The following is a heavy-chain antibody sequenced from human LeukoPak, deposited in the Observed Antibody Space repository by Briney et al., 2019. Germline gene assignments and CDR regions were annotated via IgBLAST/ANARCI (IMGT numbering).Heavy chain of an antibody. CDR2: IWYDGSNK. V-gene: IGHV3-33*01. J-gene: IGHJ4*02. CDR3: ARGGYSGYDYFDY. Sequence: GGSLRLSCAASGFTFSSYGMHWVRQAPGKGLEWVAVIWYDGSNKYYADSVKGRFTISRDNSKNTLYLQMNSLRAEDTAVYYCARGGYSGYDYFDYWGQGTLVTVSS. D-gene: IGHD5-12*01. CDR1: GFTFSSYG.